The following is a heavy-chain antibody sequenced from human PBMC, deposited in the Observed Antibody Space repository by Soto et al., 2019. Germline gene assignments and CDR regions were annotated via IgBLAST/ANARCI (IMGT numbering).Heavy chain of an antibody. D-gene: IGHD6-13*01. CDR3: ARWGIRGNGMDV. J-gene: IGHJ6*02. Sequence: EVQLVESGGDLVQPGGSLRLSCAASIFTFSNYWMRWVRQAPGKGLEWVAKINQDGSGKYYVDSVKGRFTISRDNAKNSLYLQMNSLRVEDTAVYYCARWGIRGNGMDVWGQGTTVTVSS. CDR1: IFTFSNYW. V-gene: IGHV3-7*01. CDR2: INQDGSGK.